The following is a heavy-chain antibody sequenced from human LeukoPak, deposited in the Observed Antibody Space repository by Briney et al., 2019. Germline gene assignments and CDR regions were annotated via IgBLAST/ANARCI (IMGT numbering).Heavy chain of an antibody. V-gene: IGHV3-15*01. Sequence: PGGALRLSCAASGFTFSNAWMSWGRQAPGKGVEWVGRIKSKTDGSTRDYAAAEKGRFSIARKDTKKGLYLQMNSLKTDDTAMYYCSTDRHTAHDYWGQGTLVTVSS. CDR3: STDRHTAHDY. CDR1: GFTFSNAW. CDR2: IKSKTDGSTR. J-gene: IGHJ4*02. D-gene: IGHD5-18*01.